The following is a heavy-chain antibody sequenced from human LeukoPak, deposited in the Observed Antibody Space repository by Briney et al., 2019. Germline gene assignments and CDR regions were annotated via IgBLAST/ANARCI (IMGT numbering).Heavy chain of an antibody. Sequence: GGSLRLSCAASGFTVSIAYMSWVRQAPGKGLEWVSIIYSAGNTYYADSVKGRFTISRDNSKNTLYLQMNSLRAEDTAVYYCARDRGAAAGYFDYWGQGTLATVSS. V-gene: IGHV3-53*01. CDR1: GFTVSIAY. D-gene: IGHD6-13*01. J-gene: IGHJ4*02. CDR2: IYSAGNT. CDR3: ARDRGAAAGYFDY.